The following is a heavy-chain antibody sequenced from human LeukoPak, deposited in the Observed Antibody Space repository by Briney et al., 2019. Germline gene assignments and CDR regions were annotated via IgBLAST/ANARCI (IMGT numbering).Heavy chain of an antibody. D-gene: IGHD1-14*01. J-gene: IGHJ4*02. CDR2: INTDGTDT. CDR1: GLTLSTYW. Sequence: GGSLRLSCAASGLTLSTYWMHWVRQAPGKGLVWVSHINTDGTDTTYADSVKGRFPISRDNAKNTLSLHRNSLRAEDTAVYYCVRDSNLSFDYWGEGTRVTVSS. V-gene: IGHV3-74*01. CDR3: VRDSNLSFDY.